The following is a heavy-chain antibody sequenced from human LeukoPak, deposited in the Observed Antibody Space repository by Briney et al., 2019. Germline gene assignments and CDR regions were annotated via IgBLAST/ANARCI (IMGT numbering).Heavy chain of an antibody. CDR1: GYTFTSYS. D-gene: IGHD3-22*01. J-gene: IGHJ4*02. Sequence: GASVKVSCKASGYTFTSYSISWVRQAPGQGLEWMGWISAYNGNTNYAQKLQGRVTMTTDTSTSTAYMELRSLRSDDTAVYYCARDDFGAPYYDSSGYYFGYWGQGTLVTVSS. CDR3: ARDDFGAPYYDSSGYYFGY. V-gene: IGHV1-18*01. CDR2: ISAYNGNT.